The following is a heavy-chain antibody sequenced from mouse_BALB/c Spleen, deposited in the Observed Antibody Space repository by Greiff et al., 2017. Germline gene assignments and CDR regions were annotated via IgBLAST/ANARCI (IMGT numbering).Heavy chain of an antibody. CDR2: INPSNGRT. J-gene: IGHJ4*01. CDR3: ARCDDCYSQCYAMDY. Sequence: QVQLQQPGAELVKPGASVKLSCKASGYTFTSYWMHWVKQRPGQGLEWIGEINPSNGRTNYNEKFQSKATLTVDKSSSTADMKLSSLTSEDSAVYYCARCDDCYSQCYAMDYWGQGTTVTVSA. CDR1: GYTFTSYW. D-gene: IGHD2-3*01. V-gene: IGHV1S81*02.